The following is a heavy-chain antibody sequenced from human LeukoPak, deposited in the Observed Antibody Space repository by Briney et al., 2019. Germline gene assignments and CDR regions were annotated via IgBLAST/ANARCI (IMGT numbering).Heavy chain of an antibody. CDR1: GGSISSGDYY. D-gene: IGHD6-13*01. CDR3: ATLIATADFNSWFDP. J-gene: IGHJ5*02. Sequence: SETLSLTCTVSGGSISSGDYYWSWIRQPPGKGLEWIGYIYYSGSTYYNPSLKSRVIISIDTSKNQFSLRLSSVTAADTAVYYCATLIATADFNSWFDPWGQGTLVTVSS. V-gene: IGHV4-30-4*08. CDR2: IYYSGST.